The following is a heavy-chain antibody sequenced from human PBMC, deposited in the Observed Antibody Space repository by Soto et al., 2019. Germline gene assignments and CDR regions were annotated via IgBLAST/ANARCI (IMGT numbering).Heavy chain of an antibody. CDR2: IWYDGNNK. CDR3: ASGSSGVRFDY. J-gene: IGHJ4*02. V-gene: IGHV3-33*01. D-gene: IGHD2-15*01. CDR1: GFTFNSYG. Sequence: QVQLVESGGGVVQPGRSLRLSCAASGFTFNSYGMHWVRQAPGKGLEWVAVIWYDGNNKYYADSVKGRFTISRDNYKSTLYLQMNSLRAEDTAVYYCASGSSGVRFDYWGQGTLVTVSS.